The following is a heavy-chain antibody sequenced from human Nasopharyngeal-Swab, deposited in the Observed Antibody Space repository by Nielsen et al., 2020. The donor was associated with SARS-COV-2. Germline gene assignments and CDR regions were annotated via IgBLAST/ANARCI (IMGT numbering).Heavy chain of an antibody. J-gene: IGHJ4*02. CDR1: GFTFSRYW. D-gene: IGHD4-11*01. CDR2: IDTDGTIT. CDR3: ATHNDYRFEN. Sequence: GESLKISCAASGFTFSRYWMHWVRQPPGKGLLWVSRIDTDGTITDYADSVKGRFTISRDSSKNTLYLQMDSLRGEDTAVYYCATHNDYRFENWGQGTLVSVSS. V-gene: IGHV3-74*01.